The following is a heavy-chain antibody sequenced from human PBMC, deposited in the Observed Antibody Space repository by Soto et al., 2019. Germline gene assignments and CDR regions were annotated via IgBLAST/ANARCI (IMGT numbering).Heavy chain of an antibody. D-gene: IGHD3-16*01. CDR3: AKGNHVLGFDY. Sequence: QVQLVESGGGVVQPGRSLRLSCAASGFTFSSYGMHWVRQAPGKGLEWVAVISYDGSNKYYADSVKGRFTISRDNSKNTLYLQMNSLRAEDTAVYYCAKGNHVLGFDYWGQETLVTVSS. CDR1: GFTFSSYG. J-gene: IGHJ4*02. CDR2: ISYDGSNK. V-gene: IGHV3-30*18.